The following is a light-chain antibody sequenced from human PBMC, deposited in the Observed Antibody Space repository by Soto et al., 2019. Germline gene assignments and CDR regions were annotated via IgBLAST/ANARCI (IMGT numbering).Light chain of an antibody. J-gene: IGKJ3*01. Sequence: ELVLTQSPGTLSLSPGERATLSCRASQSVAANYLAWYQQKPGQAPRLLIYGASSRATGIPDRFSGSGSGTDFTLTISRLEPEDFAVYYCHRYGSSFTFGPGTKVDIK. CDR2: GAS. CDR1: QSVAANY. CDR3: HRYGSSFT. V-gene: IGKV3-20*01.